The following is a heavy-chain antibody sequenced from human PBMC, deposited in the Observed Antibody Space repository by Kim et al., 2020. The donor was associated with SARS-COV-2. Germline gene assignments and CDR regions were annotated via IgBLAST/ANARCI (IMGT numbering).Heavy chain of an antibody. J-gene: IGHJ4*01. V-gene: IGHV3-64D*08. Sequence: GGSLRLSCSASGFTFSRFAMHWVRQVPGMGLEYVSAIYSDGGGKYYADSVKGRFTISRDNSKNPLYLQMSSLKAEDTAVYYCVKDIGRTTSRKSDIARVLDWGGHGILVTVSS. CDR3: VKDIGRTTSRKSDIARVLDW. CDR1: GFTFSRFA. D-gene: IGHD2-8*01. CDR2: IYSDGGGK.